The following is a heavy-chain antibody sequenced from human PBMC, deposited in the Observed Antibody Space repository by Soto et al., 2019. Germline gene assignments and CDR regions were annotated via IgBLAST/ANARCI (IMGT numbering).Heavy chain of an antibody. V-gene: IGHV4-34*01. Sequence: SETLSLTCAVYGGSLSGYHWSWIRQPPGKGLEWIGEIDQSGDTNYNPSLKSPVSISIDTSKSQFSLRLSSVTAADTAVYYCARATGTLRSRNCDYWGQGSLVTVSS. J-gene: IGHJ4*02. CDR2: IDQSGDT. CDR1: GGSLSGYH. D-gene: IGHD1-1*01. CDR3: ARATGTLRSRNCDY.